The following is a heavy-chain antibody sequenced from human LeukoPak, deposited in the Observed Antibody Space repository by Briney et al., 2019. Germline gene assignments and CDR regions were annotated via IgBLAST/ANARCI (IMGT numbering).Heavy chain of an antibody. CDR1: GFTFSSYE. D-gene: IGHD3-22*01. CDR3: ARQGSGYFEY. J-gene: IGHJ4*02. V-gene: IGHV3-48*03. Sequence: GGSLRLSCAASGFTFSSYEMNWVRQAPGKGLEWVSYISSSGSTIYYADSVKGRFTISRGNAKNSLYLQMNSLRAEDTAVYYCARQGSGYFEYWGQGTLVTVSS. CDR2: ISSSGSTI.